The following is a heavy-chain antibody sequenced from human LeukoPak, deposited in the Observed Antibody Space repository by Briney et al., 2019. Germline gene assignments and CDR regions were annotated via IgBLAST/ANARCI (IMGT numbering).Heavy chain of an antibody. CDR1: GYTFTSYD. D-gene: IGHD5-18*01. J-gene: IGHJ5*02. Sequence: ASVKVSCKASGYTFTSYDINWVRQATGQGLEWMGWMNPNSGNTGYAQKFQGRVTMTRNTSISTAYMELSSLRSEDTAVYYCARGNGIYSYGYGTRRKNWFDPWGQGTLVTVSS. CDR2: MNPNSGNT. V-gene: IGHV1-8*01. CDR3: ARGNGIYSYGYGTRRKNWFDP.